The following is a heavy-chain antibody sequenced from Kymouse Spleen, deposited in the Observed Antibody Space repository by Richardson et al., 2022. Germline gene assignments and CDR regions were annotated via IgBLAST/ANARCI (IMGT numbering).Heavy chain of an antibody. D-gene: IGHD4-11,IGHD4-11*01. CDR1: GGSISSSSYY. V-gene: IGHV4-39*01. CDR2: IYYSGST. Sequence: QLQLQESGPGLVKPSETLSLTCTVSGGSISSSSYYWGWIRQPPGKGLEWIGSIYYSGSTYYNPSLKSRVTISVDTSKNQFSLKLSSVTAADTAVYYCARMTTVTMGFDYWGQGTLVTVSS. J-gene: IGHJ4*02. CDR3: ARMTTVTMGFDY.